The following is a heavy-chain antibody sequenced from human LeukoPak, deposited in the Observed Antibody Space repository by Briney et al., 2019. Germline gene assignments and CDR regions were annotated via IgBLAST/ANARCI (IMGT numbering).Heavy chain of an antibody. V-gene: IGHV4-59*01. J-gene: IGHJ5*02. CDR1: GCSISSYY. CDR3: ARDSFGYYYDSSGYWDNWFDP. CDR2: IYYSGST. D-gene: IGHD3-22*01. Sequence: PSETLSLTCTVSGCSISSYYWSWIRQPPGKGLEGIGYIYYSGSTNYNPSLKSRVTISVDTSKNQYSLKLSSVTAADTAVYYCARDSFGYYYDSSGYWDNWFDPWGQGTLVTVSS.